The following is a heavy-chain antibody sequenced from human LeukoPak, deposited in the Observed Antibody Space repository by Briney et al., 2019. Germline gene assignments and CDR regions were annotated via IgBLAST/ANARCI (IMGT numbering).Heavy chain of an antibody. CDR2: MNPNSGNT. J-gene: IGHJ4*02. Sequence: ASVKVSCKASGYTLTSYDINWVRQATGQGLEWMGWMNPNSGNTGYAQKFQGRVTMTRNTSISTAYMELSSLRSEDTAVYYCAIYDSSGYYLSYWGQGTLVTVSS. CDR3: AIYDSSGYYLSY. CDR1: GYTLTSYD. V-gene: IGHV1-8*01. D-gene: IGHD3-22*01.